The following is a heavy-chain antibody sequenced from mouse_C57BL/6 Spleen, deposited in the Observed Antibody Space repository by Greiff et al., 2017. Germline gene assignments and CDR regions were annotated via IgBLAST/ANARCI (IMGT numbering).Heavy chain of an antibody. D-gene: IGHD4-1*01. CDR1: GFTFSSYG. V-gene: IGHV5-6*02. CDR3: ARIGTDYYFDY. Sequence: DVKLVESGGDLVKPGGSLKLSCAASGFTFSSYGMSWVRQTPDKRLEWVATISSGGSYTYYPDSVKGRFTISRDNAKNTLYLQMSSLKSEDTAMYYCARIGTDYYFDYWGQGTTLTVSS. J-gene: IGHJ2*01. CDR2: ISSGGSYT.